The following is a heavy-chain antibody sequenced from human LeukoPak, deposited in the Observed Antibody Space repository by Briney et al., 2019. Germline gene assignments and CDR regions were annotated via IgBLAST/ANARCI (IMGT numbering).Heavy chain of an antibody. J-gene: IGHJ4*02. Sequence: SGTLSLTCFVSGGSINNGNWCTWVRQPPGKGLEWIGEIYHTGTTNYNASLESRVTISIDESNNRFSLNLRSLTAADTAIYYCATRSPLVNAILWGQGTLVTVSS. D-gene: IGHD1-26*01. V-gene: IGHV4-4*02. CDR3: ATRSPLVNAIL. CDR2: IYHTGTT. CDR1: GGSINNGNW.